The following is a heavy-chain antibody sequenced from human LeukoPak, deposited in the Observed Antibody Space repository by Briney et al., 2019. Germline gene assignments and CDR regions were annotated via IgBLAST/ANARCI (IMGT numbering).Heavy chain of an antibody. CDR2: LYPGDSDT. CDR1: GYSFSTYW. J-gene: IGHJ4*02. Sequence: GESLKISCKGSGYSFSTYWIGWVRQMPGKGLEWMGMLYPGDSDTRYSPSFQGQVTMSADKSINTAYLQWSSLKASDTAMYHCARHAPVGLTIGGIIDSWGQGTLVTVST. D-gene: IGHD3-16*01. V-gene: IGHV5-51*01. CDR3: ARHAPVGLTIGGIIDS.